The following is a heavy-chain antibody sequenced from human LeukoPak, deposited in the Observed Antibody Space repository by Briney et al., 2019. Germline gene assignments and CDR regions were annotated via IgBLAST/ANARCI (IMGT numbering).Heavy chain of an antibody. D-gene: IGHD3-22*01. CDR2: ISSSSSYI. J-gene: IGHJ4*02. V-gene: IGHV3-21*01. CDR1: GFTFSSYS. CDR3: AREGGYYDSSGPAAYFDY. Sequence: GGSLRLSCAASGFTFSSYSMNWVRQAPGKGLEWVSPISSSSSYIYYADSVKGRFTISRDNAKNSLYLQMNSLRAEDTAVYYCAREGGYYDSSGPAAYFDYWGQGTLVTVSS.